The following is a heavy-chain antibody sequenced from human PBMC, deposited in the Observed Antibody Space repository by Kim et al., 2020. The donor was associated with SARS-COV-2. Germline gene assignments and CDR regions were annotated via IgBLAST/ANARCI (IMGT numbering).Heavy chain of an antibody. D-gene: IGHD2-15*01. Sequence: ASVKVSCKASGYTFTGYYMHWVRQAPGQGLEWMGWINPNSGGTNYAQKFQGRVTMTRDTSISTAYMELSRLRSDDTAVYYCASPGYCSGGSCYFDYWGQGTLVTVSS. CDR3: ASPGYCSGGSCYFDY. V-gene: IGHV1-2*02. CDR1: GYTFTGYY. CDR2: INPNSGGT. J-gene: IGHJ4*02.